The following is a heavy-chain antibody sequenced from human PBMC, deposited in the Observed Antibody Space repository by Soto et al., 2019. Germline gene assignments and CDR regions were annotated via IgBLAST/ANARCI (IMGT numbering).Heavy chain of an antibody. CDR1: GGSIASSLYY. CDR2: IYYSGST. D-gene: IGHD1-26*01. J-gene: IGHJ4*02. V-gene: IGHV4-39*07. Sequence: PSETLSLTCTVSGGSIASSLYYWGWVRQSPGKGLEWIESIYYSGSTHYNPSLKTRVTISVDKSKNQFSLKLSSVTAADTAVYYCARVYSGSYSDYWGQGTLVTVSS. CDR3: ARVYSGSYSDY.